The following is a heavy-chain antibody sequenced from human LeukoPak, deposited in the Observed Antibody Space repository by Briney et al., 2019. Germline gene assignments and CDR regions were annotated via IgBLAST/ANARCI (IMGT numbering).Heavy chain of an antibody. V-gene: IGHV4-4*02. CDR1: GDSLSSSTW. Sequence: PSETLSLTCAVSGDSLSSSTWWTWVRQPPRKGPEWIGEIHHSGSTNYNPSLKSRVTISVDKSKNQFSLKLSSVTAADTAVYYCARTGYSSGWHGYWGQGTLVTVSS. J-gene: IGHJ4*02. D-gene: IGHD6-19*01. CDR3: ARTGYSSGWHGY. CDR2: IHHSGST.